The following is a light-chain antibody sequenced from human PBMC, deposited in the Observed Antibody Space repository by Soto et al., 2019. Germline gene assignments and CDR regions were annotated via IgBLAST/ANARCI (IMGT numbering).Light chain of an antibody. CDR3: QTYATYSRT. J-gene: IGKJ1*01. CDR1: QSVSNW. Sequence: DIQMTQSPSALSASVGDRVTITCRASQSVSNWLAWYRPKPAEAPKLLIYEGTTLERGVPSRFSGSAPGKEFTLPTRSLPSDDLATFLSQTYATYSRTFGQGTKVEVK. V-gene: IGKV1-5*03. CDR2: EGT.